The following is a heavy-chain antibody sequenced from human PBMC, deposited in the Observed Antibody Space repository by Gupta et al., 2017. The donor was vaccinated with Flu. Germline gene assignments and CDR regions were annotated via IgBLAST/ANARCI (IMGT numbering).Heavy chain of an antibody. CDR1: GFTFSDYT. J-gene: IGHJ4*02. CDR3: ARGTDYDYGDYAAY. Sequence: EVQLVEPAGGLVKPGGSLRLSCAASGFTFSDYTMNWVRQAPGKGLEWVSSISSSSSYIYYADSVKGRFTISRDNAKNSLYLQMNSLRAEDTAVYYCARGTDYDYGDYAAYWGQGTLVTVSS. D-gene: IGHD4-17*01. CDR2: ISSSSSYI. V-gene: IGHV3-21*02.